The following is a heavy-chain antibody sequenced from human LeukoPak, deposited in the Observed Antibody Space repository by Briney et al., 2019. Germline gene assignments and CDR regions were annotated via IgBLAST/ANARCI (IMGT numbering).Heavy chain of an antibody. CDR1: GFTFSSYW. Sequence: PGGSLRLSCAASGFTFSSYWMHWVRQAPGKGLVWVSRINTDGSSTSYADSVKGRFTISRDNAKNTLYLQMNSLRAEDTAVYYCARGDIVVPYYMDVWGKGTTVTVSS. D-gene: IGHD2-15*01. CDR2: INTDGSST. V-gene: IGHV3-74*01. J-gene: IGHJ6*03. CDR3: ARGDIVVPYYMDV.